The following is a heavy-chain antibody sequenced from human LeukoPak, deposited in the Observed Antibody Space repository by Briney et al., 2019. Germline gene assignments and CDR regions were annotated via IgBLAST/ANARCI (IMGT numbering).Heavy chain of an antibody. D-gene: IGHD3-10*01. CDR3: ARDFFNYYGSGSYSIHGMDV. CDR2: IYTSGST. V-gene: IGHV4-4*07. CDR1: GGTISSYY. J-gene: IGHJ6*02. Sequence: SETLSLTCTVSGGTISSYYWSCIRQPAGKGLEWIGRIYTSGSTNYNPSLKSRVTMSVDTSNNQFSLKLSSLTAADTAVYYCARDFFNYYGSGSYSIHGMDVWGQGITVIVSS.